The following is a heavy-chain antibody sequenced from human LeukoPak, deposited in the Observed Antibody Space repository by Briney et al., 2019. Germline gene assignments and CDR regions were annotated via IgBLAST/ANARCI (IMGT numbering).Heavy chain of an antibody. CDR2: TNHSGST. CDR1: GGSFSGYY. Sequence: SETLSLTCAVYGGSFSGYYWSWIRQPPGKGLEWIGETNHSGSTNYNPSLKSRVTISVDTSKNQFSLKLSSVTAADTAVYYCARRDGGNSTDYWGQGTLVTVSS. J-gene: IGHJ4*02. D-gene: IGHD4-23*01. CDR3: ARRDGGNSTDY. V-gene: IGHV4-34*01.